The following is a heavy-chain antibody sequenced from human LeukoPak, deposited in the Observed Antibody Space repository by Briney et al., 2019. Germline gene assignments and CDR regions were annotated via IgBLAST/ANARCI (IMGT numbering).Heavy chain of an antibody. CDR1: GGSISSSSYY. D-gene: IGHD2-21*02. V-gene: IGHV4-39*07. CDR2: IYYSGST. J-gene: IGHJ4*02. Sequence: SETLSLTCTVSGGSISSSSYYWGWIRQPPGKGLEWIGSIYYSGSTYYNPSLKSRVTISVDTSKNQFSLKLSSVTAADTAVYYCARDGCGGDCYNYFDYWGQGTLVTVSS. CDR3: ARDGCGGDCYNYFDY.